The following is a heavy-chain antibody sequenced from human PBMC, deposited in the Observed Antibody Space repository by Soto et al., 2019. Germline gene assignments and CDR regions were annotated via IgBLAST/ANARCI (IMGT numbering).Heavy chain of an antibody. J-gene: IGHJ6*03. CDR1: GYTFTSYA. D-gene: IGHD2-2*01. Sequence: ASEKVSCKASGYTFTSYAMHWVRQAPGQRLEWMGWINAGNGNTKYSQKFQGRVTITRDTSASTAYMELSSLRSEDTAVYYCARDLGEEFDQLAVGDRGRYYYYMDVWGKGTTVTVSS. V-gene: IGHV1-3*01. CDR3: ARDLGEEFDQLAVGDRGRYYYYMDV. CDR2: INAGNGNT.